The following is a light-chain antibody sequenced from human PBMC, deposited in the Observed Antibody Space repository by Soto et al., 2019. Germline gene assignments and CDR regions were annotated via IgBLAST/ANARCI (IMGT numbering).Light chain of an antibody. J-gene: IGKJ1*01. V-gene: IGKV3-20*01. CDR2: AAS. CDR3: HQYGTSPWK. CDR1: QSVGSNY. Sequence: IVLTQSPGTLSFSPGERATLSCRASQSVGSNYLAWFQQKPGQAPRILIFAASSRATGIPGRFSGSGSGSYFTLTISRLEPEEFAVYYGHQYGTSPWKFGEGTKVEIK.